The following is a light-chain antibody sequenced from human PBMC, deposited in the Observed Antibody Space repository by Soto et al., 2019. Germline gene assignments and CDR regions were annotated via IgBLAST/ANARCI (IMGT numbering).Light chain of an antibody. CDR2: DAS. CDR1: QSVSRY. V-gene: IGKV3-11*01. CDR3: QQRSNWPPT. J-gene: IGKJ1*01. Sequence: EIVLTQSPATLSLSPGERATLSCRASQSVSRYLAWYQQKPGQAPRLLIYDASTRATGIPARFSGSGSGTDFTLTISSLEPEDVAVYYCQQRSNWPPTFGQGTKVEIK.